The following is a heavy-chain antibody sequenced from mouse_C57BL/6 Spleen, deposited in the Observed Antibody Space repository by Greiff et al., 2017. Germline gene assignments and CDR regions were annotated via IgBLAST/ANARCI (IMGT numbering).Heavy chain of an antibody. CDR2: ISGGGGNT. CDR1: GFTFSSYT. J-gene: IGHJ4*01. Sequence: EVKLMESGGGLVKPGGSLKLSCAASGFTFSSYTMSWVRQTPEKRLEWVATISGGGGNTYYPDSVKGRFTISRDNAKNTLYLQMSSLRSEDTALYYCARQGDYYGSQGNYYAMDYWGQGTSVTVSS. V-gene: IGHV5-9*01. CDR3: ARQGDYYGSQGNYYAMDY. D-gene: IGHD1-1*01.